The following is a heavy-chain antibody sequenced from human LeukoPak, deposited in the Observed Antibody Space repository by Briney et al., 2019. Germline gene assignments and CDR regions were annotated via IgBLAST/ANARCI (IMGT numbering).Heavy chain of an antibody. V-gene: IGHV3-48*01. J-gene: IGHJ5*02. Sequence: GGSLRLSCAASGFTLSIYSMNWVRQAPGKGLEWVSFISSSSSKTYYADSVKGRFTISRENAKNSLYLQMNSLRAEDTAVYYCARESWFDPWGQGTLVTVSS. CDR1: GFTLSIYS. CDR3: ARESWFDP. CDR2: ISSSSSKT.